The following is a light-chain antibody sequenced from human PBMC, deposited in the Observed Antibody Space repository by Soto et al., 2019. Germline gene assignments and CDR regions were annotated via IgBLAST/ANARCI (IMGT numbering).Light chain of an antibody. J-gene: IGLJ3*02. Sequence: QSALTQPASVSGSPGQSITLSCTGTNNDIGSYDYVPWFQQYPGEAPTLIIYEVSHRPSGISPRFSGSKSGNTASLTISGLQTEDEADYYCSSYTFSTTLRVFGGGTQLTVL. CDR3: SSYTFSTTLRV. CDR1: NNDIGSYDY. V-gene: IGLV2-14*01. CDR2: EVS.